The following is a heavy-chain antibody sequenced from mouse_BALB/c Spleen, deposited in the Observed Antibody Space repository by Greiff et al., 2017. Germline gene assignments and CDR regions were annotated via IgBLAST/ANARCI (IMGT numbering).Heavy chain of an antibody. Sequence: VMLVESGPGLVAPSQSLSITCTVSGFSLTGYGVNWVRQPPGKGLEWLGMIWGDGSTDYNSALKSRLSISKDNSKSQVFLKMNSLQTDDTARYYCARREYGNPYAMDYWGQGTSVTVSS. CDR3: ARREYGNPYAMDY. D-gene: IGHD2-10*02. V-gene: IGHV2-6-7*01. CDR2: IWGDGST. CDR1: GFSLTGYG. J-gene: IGHJ4*01.